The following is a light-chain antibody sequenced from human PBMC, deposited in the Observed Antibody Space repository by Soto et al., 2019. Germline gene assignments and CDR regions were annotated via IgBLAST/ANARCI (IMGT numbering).Light chain of an antibody. CDR3: QQYDNSPIT. V-gene: IGKV3-20*01. Sequence: VMTQSPATLSVSPVERATLSCMASQSVTSNYLAWYQQKPGQAPRLLIYGASSRATGIPDRFSGTGSETDFTLTISRLEPEDFAVYYCQQYDNSPITFGQGTRLEIK. J-gene: IGKJ5*01. CDR1: QSVTSNY. CDR2: GAS.